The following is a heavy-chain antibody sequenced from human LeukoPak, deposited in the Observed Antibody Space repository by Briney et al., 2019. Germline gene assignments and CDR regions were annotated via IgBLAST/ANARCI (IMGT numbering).Heavy chain of an antibody. V-gene: IGHV3-33*01. CDR1: GFTFSSYG. D-gene: IGHD6-13*01. J-gene: IGHJ6*02. CDR3: ARDGIAAAGQYYCYGMDV. CDR2: IWYDGDNK. Sequence: GGSLRLSCAASGFTFSSYGMHWVRQAPGKGLEWVAVIWYDGDNKYYADSVKGRFTISRDNSKNTLYLQMNSLRAEDTAEYYCARDGIAAAGQYYCYGMDVWGQGTTVTVSS.